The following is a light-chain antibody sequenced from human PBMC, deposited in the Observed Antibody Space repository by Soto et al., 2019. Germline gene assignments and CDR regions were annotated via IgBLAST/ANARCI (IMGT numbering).Light chain of an antibody. J-gene: IGLJ2*01. CDR1: SRDVGGYNY. CDR3: SSYTSSSTDVV. CDR2: EVS. Sequence: QSALTQPASVSGSPGQSITISCTGTSRDVGGYNYVSWHQQHPGKAPKVMIYEVSNRPSGVSNRFSGSKSGNTASLTISGLQAEDEADYYCSSYTSSSTDVVFGGGTQLTVL. V-gene: IGLV2-14*01.